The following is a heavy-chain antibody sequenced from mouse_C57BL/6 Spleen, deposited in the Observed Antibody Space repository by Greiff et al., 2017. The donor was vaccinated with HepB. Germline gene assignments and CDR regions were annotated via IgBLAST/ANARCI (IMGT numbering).Heavy chain of an antibody. CDR3: ARNYDDLYYAMDY. Sequence: VQLQQSGPGLVQPSQRLSITCTVSGFALTSYGVHWVRQAPGKGLEWLGVIWSGGSTDYNAAFIYRLSISKDNSKSQVFFKMNSLQADDTAIYYCARNYDDLYYAMDYWGQGTSVTVSS. CDR2: IWSGGST. D-gene: IGHD2-12*01. V-gene: IGHV2-2*01. J-gene: IGHJ4*01. CDR1: GFALTSYG.